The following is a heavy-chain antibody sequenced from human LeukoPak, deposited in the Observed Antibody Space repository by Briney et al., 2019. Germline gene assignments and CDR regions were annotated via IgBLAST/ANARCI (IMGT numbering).Heavy chain of an antibody. V-gene: IGHV4-34*01. J-gene: IGHJ3*02. D-gene: IGHD3-16*02. CDR1: GGSFSGYY. CDR3: ARVHYDYVWGSYRLDAFDI. Sequence: SETLSLTCAVYGGSFSGYYWSWIRQPPGKGLEWIGEINHIGSTNYNPSLKSRVTISVDTSKNQFSLKLSSVTAADTAVYYCARVHYDYVWGSYRLDAFDIWGQGTMVTVSS. CDR2: INHIGST.